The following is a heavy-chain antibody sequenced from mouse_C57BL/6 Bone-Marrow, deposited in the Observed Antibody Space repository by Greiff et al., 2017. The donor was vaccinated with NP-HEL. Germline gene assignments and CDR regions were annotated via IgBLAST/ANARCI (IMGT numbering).Heavy chain of an antibody. J-gene: IGHJ1*03. CDR3: TTCLLLRYGYFDV. CDR1: GFNIKDYY. CDR2: IDPEDGDT. V-gene: IGHV14-1*01. Sequence: EVQLQQSGAELVRPGASVKLSCTASGFNIKDYYMHWVKQRPEQGLEWLGRIDPEDGDTEYAPKFQGKATMTADTSSNTAYLQLSSLTSEDTAVYYCTTCLLLRYGYFDVWGTGTTVTVTS. D-gene: IGHD1-1*01.